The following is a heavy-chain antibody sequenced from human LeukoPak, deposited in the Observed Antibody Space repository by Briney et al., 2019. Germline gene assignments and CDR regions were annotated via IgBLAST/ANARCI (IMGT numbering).Heavy chain of an antibody. CDR2: IKEDGSDR. J-gene: IGHJ4*02. V-gene: IGHV3-7*01. Sequence: GGSLRLSCAASGFTFSTYWMKWVRQAPGKGLEWVASIKEDGSDRYYVDSVKGRFSISRDNAKNSLYLQMNSLRTEDTAVYYCAKGGHYNFDYWGQGTLVTVSS. CDR3: AKGGHYNFDY. D-gene: IGHD4-11*01. CDR1: GFTFSTYW.